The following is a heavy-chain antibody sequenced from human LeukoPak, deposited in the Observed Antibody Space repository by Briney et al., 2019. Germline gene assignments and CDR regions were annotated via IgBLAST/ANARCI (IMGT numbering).Heavy chain of an antibody. V-gene: IGHV4-30-2*01. D-gene: IGHD1-14*01. J-gene: IGHJ2*01. CDR2: IYHSGST. CDR1: GGSISSGGYS. CDR3: ARAEPLDWYFDL. Sequence: PSQTLSLTCAVSGGSISSGGYSWSLIRQPPGKGLEWIGYIYHSGSTYYNPSLKSRVTISVDRSKNQFSLKLSSVTAADTAVYYCARAEPLDWYFDLWGRGTLVTVSS.